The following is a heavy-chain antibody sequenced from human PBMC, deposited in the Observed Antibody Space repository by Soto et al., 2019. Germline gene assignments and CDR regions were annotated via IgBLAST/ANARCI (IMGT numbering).Heavy chain of an antibody. J-gene: IGHJ3*02. CDR1: GGTFSDFT. D-gene: IGHD2-15*01. Sequence: QVQLVQSGSEVKKPGSSAKVSCKASGGTFSDFTLSWLRQAPGRGLEWMGGIIPMIGATNNAQKLKGRLTITADKSTGTVYMELNSLRSDDTAVYYCARYWSAGTLYGAFDIWGQGTEVPVSP. V-gene: IGHV1-69*06. CDR2: IIPMIGAT. CDR3: ARYWSAGTLYGAFDI.